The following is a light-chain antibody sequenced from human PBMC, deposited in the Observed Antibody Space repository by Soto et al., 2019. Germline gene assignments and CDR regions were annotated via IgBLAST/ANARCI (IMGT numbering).Light chain of an antibody. Sequence: EIVLTQSPATLFLSPGDRATLSCRASQSITRYLAWYQQKPGQAPRLLIYDASNRATGIPARFSGSGSGTDFTLTISSLEPEDFAVYYCQQRTNWPPFTFGQGTRLDIK. CDR1: QSITRY. CDR3: QQRTNWPPFT. J-gene: IGKJ5*01. V-gene: IGKV3-11*01. CDR2: DAS.